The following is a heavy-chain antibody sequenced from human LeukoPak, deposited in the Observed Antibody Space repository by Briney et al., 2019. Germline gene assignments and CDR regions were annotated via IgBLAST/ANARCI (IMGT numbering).Heavy chain of an antibody. Sequence: PGGSLRLSCAASGFTFRSYAMSWVRQAPGKGLKWVSVISGSGGSTYYADSVKGRFTISRDNSKNTLHLQMNSLGAEDTAVFYCAKGRYSGGYDGFDSWGQEPWSPSPQ. CDR2: ISGSGGST. CDR1: GFTFRSYA. D-gene: IGHD1-26*01. V-gene: IGHV3-23*01. J-gene: IGHJ4*01. CDR3: AKGRYSGGYDGFDS.